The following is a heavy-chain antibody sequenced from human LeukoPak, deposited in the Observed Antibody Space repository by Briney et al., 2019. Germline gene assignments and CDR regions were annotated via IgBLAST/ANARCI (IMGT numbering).Heavy chain of an antibody. CDR2: IKKDGSEK. J-gene: IGHJ4*02. V-gene: IGHV3-7*01. CDR3: ARDNAYGSRSPGVY. Sequence: GGSLRLSCAVSGFTFSSYWMTWVRQAPGKGLEWVATIKKDGSEKYYVDSVKGRFTISRDSAKNSLFLQMNSLRAEDTAVYYCARDNAYGSRSPGVYWGQGTLVTVSS. CDR1: GFTFSSYW. D-gene: IGHD3-10*01.